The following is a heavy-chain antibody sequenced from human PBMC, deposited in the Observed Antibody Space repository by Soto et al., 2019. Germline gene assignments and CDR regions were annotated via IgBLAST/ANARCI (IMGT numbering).Heavy chain of an antibody. V-gene: IGHV1-2*04. CDR1: GYTFTGYY. J-gene: IGHJ4*02. CDR2: INPNSGGT. Sequence: GASVKVSCKASGYTFTGYYMHWVRQAPGQGLEWMGWINPNSGGTNYAQKFQGWVTMTRDASISTAYMELSRLRSDDTAVYYCARVSSGWSDAFDDWGQGTLVTVSS. CDR3: ARVSSGWSDAFDD. D-gene: IGHD6-19*01.